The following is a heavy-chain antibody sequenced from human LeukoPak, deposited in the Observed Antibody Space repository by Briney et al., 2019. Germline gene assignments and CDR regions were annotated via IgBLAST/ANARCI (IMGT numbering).Heavy chain of an antibody. V-gene: IGHV3-23*01. CDR1: GFTFSSYA. J-gene: IGHJ4*02. Sequence: SGGSLRLSCAASGFTFSSYAMSGVRQAPGKGLEWVSAISGSGGSTYYADSVKGRFTISRDNSKNTLYLQMNSLRAEDTAIYFCARVGVDYAFDYWGKGTQVTVSS. CDR2: ISGSGGST. D-gene: IGHD4-17*01. CDR3: ARVGVDYAFDY.